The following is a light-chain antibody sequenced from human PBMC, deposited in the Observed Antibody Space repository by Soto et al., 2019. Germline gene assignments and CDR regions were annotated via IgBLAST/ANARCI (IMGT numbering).Light chain of an antibody. V-gene: IGKV3-20*01. CDR2: GAS. J-gene: IGKJ1*01. CDR3: QQYGTSLPWT. CDR1: QSVSSNY. Sequence: EIVLTQSPGTLSLSPGERATLSCRASQSVSSNYLAWYQQKLGQPPRLLIYGASSRATGIPDRFSGSGSGTDFTLTISRLEPEDVAVYYCQQYGTSLPWTFGQGTKVESK.